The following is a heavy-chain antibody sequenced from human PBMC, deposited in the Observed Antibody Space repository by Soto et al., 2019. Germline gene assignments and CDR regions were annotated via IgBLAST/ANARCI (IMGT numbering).Heavy chain of an antibody. J-gene: IGHJ4*02. CDR3: ARDGGGYSGYATDY. CDR2: IIPILGIA. V-gene: IGHV1-69*08. D-gene: IGHD5-12*01. CDR1: GGTFSSYT. Sequence: QVQLVQSGAEVKKPGSSVKVSCKASGGTFSSYTISWVRQAPGQGLEWMGRIIPILGIANYAQKFQGRVTXXAXKXXSTAYMELSSLRSEDTAVYYCARDGGGYSGYATDYWGQGTLVTVSS.